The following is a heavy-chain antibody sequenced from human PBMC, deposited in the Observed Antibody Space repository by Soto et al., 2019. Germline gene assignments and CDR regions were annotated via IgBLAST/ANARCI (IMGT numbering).Heavy chain of an antibody. J-gene: IGHJ3*02. Sequence: QVQLVQSGAEVKKPGSSVKVSCKASGGTFSSYAISWVRQAPGQGLEWMGGIIPIFGTANYAQKFQGRVTITADKSTSTADMALSRLRSEDTAVYYCASPYYYDSSGDGAFDIWGQGTMVTVSS. CDR1: GGTFSSYA. D-gene: IGHD3-22*01. CDR3: ASPYYYDSSGDGAFDI. V-gene: IGHV1-69*06. CDR2: IIPIFGTA.